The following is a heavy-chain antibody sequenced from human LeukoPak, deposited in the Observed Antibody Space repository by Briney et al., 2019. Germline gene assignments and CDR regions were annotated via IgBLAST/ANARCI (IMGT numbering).Heavy chain of an antibody. CDR2: IWFDASIK. Sequence: GGSLRLSCAASGFTFSSYVMDWVRQAPGKGPEWVAVIWFDASIKYYEDSVKGRFTISRDNSKNTLYLQMNDLRAEDTAVYYCARNRAARNYDYWGQGTLVTVSS. CDR1: GFTFSSYV. V-gene: IGHV3-33*01. J-gene: IGHJ4*02. D-gene: IGHD6-6*01. CDR3: ARNRAARNYDY.